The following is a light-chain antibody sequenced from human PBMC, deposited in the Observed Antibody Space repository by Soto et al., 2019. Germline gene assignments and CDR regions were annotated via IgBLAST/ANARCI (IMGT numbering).Light chain of an antibody. Sequence: EIVMTQSPATLSVSPGERATLSCRASQSVTSNLAWYQQKPGQAPRLLIYGASTRATAIPGRFSGSGSGTEFTLTISTLQSEDFAIYYCQQYNNWPRTFGQGTKEEIK. J-gene: IGKJ1*01. CDR1: QSVTSN. V-gene: IGKV3-15*01. CDR2: GAS. CDR3: QQYNNWPRT.